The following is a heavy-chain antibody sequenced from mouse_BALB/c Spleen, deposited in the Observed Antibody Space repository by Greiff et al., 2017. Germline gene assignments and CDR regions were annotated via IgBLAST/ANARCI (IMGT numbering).Heavy chain of an antibody. CDR2: ISYDGSN. CDR3: ARSGTGSWFAY. D-gene: IGHD4-1*01. J-gene: IGHJ3*01. CDR1: GYSITSGYY. Sequence: LEESGPGLVKPSQSLSLTCSVTGYSITSGYYWNWIRQFPGNKLEWMGYISYDGSNNYNPSLKNRISITRDTSKNQFFLKLNSVTTEDTATYYCARSGTGSWFAYWGQGTLVTVSA. V-gene: IGHV3-6*02.